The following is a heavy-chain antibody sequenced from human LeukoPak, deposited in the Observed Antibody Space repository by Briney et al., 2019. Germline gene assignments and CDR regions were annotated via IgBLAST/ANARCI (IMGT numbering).Heavy chain of an antibody. CDR2: IIPIFGIA. CDR3: ARSGCSSTSCYPYNNWFDP. Sequence: SVKVSYKASGGTFSSYAISWVRQAPGQGLEWMGRIIPIFGIANYAQKFQGRVTITADKSTSTAYMELSSLRSEDTAVYYCARSGCSSTSCYPYNNWFDPWGQGTLVTVSS. D-gene: IGHD2-2*01. V-gene: IGHV1-69*04. CDR1: GGTFSSYA. J-gene: IGHJ5*02.